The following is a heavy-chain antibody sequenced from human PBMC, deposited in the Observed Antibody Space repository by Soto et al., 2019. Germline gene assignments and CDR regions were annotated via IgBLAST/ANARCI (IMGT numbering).Heavy chain of an antibody. D-gene: IGHD6-6*01. V-gene: IGHV1-3*01. Sequence: QVQLVQSGAEVKKPGASVKVSCKASGYTFTSYAMHWVRQAPGQRLEWMGWINAGNGNTKYSQKFQDRVTITRDTAASTAYMELSSLRSEDTAVYYCARWGYSRSSFVISRGMDVWGQGTTVTVSS. CDR2: INAGNGNT. CDR1: GYTFTSYA. J-gene: IGHJ6*02. CDR3: ARWGYSRSSFVISRGMDV.